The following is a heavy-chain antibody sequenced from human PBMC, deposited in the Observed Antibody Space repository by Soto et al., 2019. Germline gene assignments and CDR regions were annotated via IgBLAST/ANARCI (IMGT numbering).Heavy chain of an antibody. CDR2: ISGSGGST. CDR1: GFTFSSYA. Sequence: EVQLLESGGGLVQPGGSLRLSCAASGFTFSSYAMSWVRQAPGKGLEWVSAISGSGGSTYYADSVKGRFTISRDNSKNKLYLQMNSLRAEDTAVYYCAKDPGDDYIWGSYRWVPDAFDIWGQGTMVTVSS. D-gene: IGHD3-16*02. V-gene: IGHV3-23*01. J-gene: IGHJ3*02. CDR3: AKDPGDDYIWGSYRWVPDAFDI.